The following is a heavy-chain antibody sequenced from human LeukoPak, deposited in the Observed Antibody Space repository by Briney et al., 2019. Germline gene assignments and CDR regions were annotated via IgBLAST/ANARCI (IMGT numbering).Heavy chain of an antibody. CDR1: GYTFTADH. J-gene: IGHJ5*02. CDR3: ARSYYDTRGYFNS. D-gene: IGHD3-22*01. CDR2: INPNRGDT. Sequence: ASVKVSCKASGYTFTADHMHWVRQAPGQGLEWMGWINPNRGDTKYAQKFQGRVTMTRDTSLTTAYMELSGLRSDDTAVYYCARSYYDTRGYFNSWGQGTLVTVSS. V-gene: IGHV1-2*02.